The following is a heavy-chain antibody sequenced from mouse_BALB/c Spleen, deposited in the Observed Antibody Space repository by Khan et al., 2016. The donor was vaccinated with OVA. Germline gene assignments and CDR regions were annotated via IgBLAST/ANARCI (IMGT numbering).Heavy chain of an antibody. CDR2: ISYSGNT. CDR1: GYSITSDYA. CDR3: ARVYEGDFDY. V-gene: IGHV3-2*02. D-gene: IGHD1-1*01. J-gene: IGHJ2*01. Sequence: EVQLQESGPGLVKPSQSLSLICTVTGYSITSDYAWNWIRQFPGNKLEWMGFISYSGNTKYNPSLKSRISITRDTSKNQFFLQLNSVTTEDTATYYCARVYEGDFDYWGQGTTLTVSS.